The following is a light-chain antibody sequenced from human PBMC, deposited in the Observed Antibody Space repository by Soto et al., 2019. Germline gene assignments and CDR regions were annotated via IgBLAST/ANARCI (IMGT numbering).Light chain of an antibody. CDR1: QSLGGN. Sequence: EIVMTQSPATLAVSPGDTATLSCRASQSLGGNLAWYQQKPGQAPRLLIFRASSRATGVPARFSAIGSGTELTLTISGLPSEDFAVYYCQQYNNWPPWTLGPGTKVDIK. CDR2: RAS. V-gene: IGKV3-15*01. J-gene: IGKJ1*01. CDR3: QQYNNWPPWT.